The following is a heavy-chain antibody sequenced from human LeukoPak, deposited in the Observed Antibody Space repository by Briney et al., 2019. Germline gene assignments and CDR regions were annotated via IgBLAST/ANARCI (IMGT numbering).Heavy chain of an antibody. CDR2: IYSTGII. Sequence: PSETLSLTCTVSGGSITNYWSWIRQSAGKGLEWIGRIYSTGIITYNPSLKSRVTMSVDTSKNQLSLRLISVTAADTAVYYCARGGYYGSGNDFRFDPWGQGTLVTVSS. CDR3: ARGGYYGSGNDFRFDP. D-gene: IGHD3-10*01. J-gene: IGHJ5*02. V-gene: IGHV4-4*07. CDR1: GGSITNY.